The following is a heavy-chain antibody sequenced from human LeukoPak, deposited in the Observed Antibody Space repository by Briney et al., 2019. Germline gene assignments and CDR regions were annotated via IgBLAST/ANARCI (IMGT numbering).Heavy chain of an antibody. CDR3: ARDAGWSSLPYFDY. CDR1: GDSVSSNSAT. J-gene: IGHJ4*02. D-gene: IGHD6-19*01. V-gene: IGHV6-1*01. CDR2: TYYRSKWYN. Sequence: SQTLSLTCALSGDSVSSNSATWTWIRQSPSRGLEWLGRTYYRSKWYNDYAVSVKSRITINPDTSKNQFSLQLNSVTPEDTAVYYCARDAGWSSLPYFDYWGQGTLVTVSS.